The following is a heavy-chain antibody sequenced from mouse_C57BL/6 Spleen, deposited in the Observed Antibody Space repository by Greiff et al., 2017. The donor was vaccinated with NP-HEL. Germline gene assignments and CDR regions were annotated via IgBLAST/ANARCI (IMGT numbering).Heavy chain of an antibody. J-gene: IGHJ1*03. CDR3: ARRVYSNYWYFDV. D-gene: IGHD2-5*01. CDR1: GFTFSDYY. V-gene: IGHV5-12*01. Sequence: EVKLMESGGGLVQPGGSLKLSCAASGFTFSDYYMYWVRQTPEKRLEWVAYISNGGGSTYYPDTVKGRFTISRDNAKNTLYLQMSRLKSEDTAMYYCARRVYSNYWYFDVWGTGTTVTVSS. CDR2: ISNGGGST.